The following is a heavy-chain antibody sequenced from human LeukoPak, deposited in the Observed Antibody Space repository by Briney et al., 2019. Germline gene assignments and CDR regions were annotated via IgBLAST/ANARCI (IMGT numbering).Heavy chain of an antibody. CDR1: GYTFTSYD. J-gene: IGHJ3*02. CDR2: VNPNSGNT. D-gene: IGHD1-20*01. Sequence: ASVKVSCKASGYTFTSYDINWVRQATGQGLEWMGWVNPNSGNTGYAQKFQGWVTMTRDTSISTAYMELSRLRSDDTAVYYCARGGITGTTRGPTRLNDAFDIWGQGTMVTVSS. V-gene: IGHV1-8*01. CDR3: ARGGITGTTRGPTRLNDAFDI.